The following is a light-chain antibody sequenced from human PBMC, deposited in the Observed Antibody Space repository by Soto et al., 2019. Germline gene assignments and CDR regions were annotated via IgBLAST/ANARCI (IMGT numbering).Light chain of an antibody. CDR3: QQYYSSPLT. J-gene: IGKJ4*01. CDR2: AAS. V-gene: IGKV1-39*01. CDR1: QSISSY. Sequence: DIQMTQSPSSLSASLGYIVTITCRASQSISSYLNWYQQKPGKAPKLLIYAASSLQSGVPSRFSGSGSGTDFTLTISSLQAEDVAAYYCQQYYSSPLTFGGGTKV.